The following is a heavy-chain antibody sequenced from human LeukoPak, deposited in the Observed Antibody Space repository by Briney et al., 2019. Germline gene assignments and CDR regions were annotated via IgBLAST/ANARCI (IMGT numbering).Heavy chain of an antibody. Sequence: PGGSLTLSCAPSGFTFDDYAMHWVRHAPGKGLEWVSLISGGGGSTYYADSVKGRFTISRDNSKNSLYLQMNSLRTEDTALYYCAKDRSYYYDSSGYYRENYFDYWGQGTLVTVSS. D-gene: IGHD3-22*01. CDR3: AKDRSYYYDSSGYYRENYFDY. CDR1: GFTFDDYA. CDR2: ISGGGGST. J-gene: IGHJ4*02. V-gene: IGHV3-43*02.